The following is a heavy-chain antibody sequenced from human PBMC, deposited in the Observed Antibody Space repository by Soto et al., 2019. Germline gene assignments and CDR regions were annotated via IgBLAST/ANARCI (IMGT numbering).Heavy chain of an antibody. D-gene: IGHD6-19*01. Sequence: GSVKVSCKASGYTFTSYGISWVRQAPGQGLEWMGWISAYNGNTNYAQKLQGRVTMTTDTSTSTAYMELRSLRSDDTAVYCCARVKAVAGGPYYFDYWGQGTLDTVSS. CDR1: GYTFTSYG. CDR2: ISAYNGNT. CDR3: ARVKAVAGGPYYFDY. J-gene: IGHJ4*02. V-gene: IGHV1-18*01.